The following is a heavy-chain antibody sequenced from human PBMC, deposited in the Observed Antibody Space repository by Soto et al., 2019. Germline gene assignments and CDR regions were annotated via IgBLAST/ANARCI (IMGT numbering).Heavy chain of an antibody. CDR2: ISGSGGST. CDR1: GFTFSSYA. D-gene: IGHD6-13*01. V-gene: IGHV3-23*01. Sequence: GGSLRLSCAASGFTFSSYAMSWVRQAPGKGLEWVSAISGSGGSTYYADSVKGRFTISRDNSKNTLYLQGNSLRAEDTAVYYCASILAAAGAPYYYYGMDVWGQGTTVTVSS. J-gene: IGHJ6*02. CDR3: ASILAAAGAPYYYYGMDV.